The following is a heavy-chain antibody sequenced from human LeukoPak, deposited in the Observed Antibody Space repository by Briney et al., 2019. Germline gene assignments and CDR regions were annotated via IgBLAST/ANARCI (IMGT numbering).Heavy chain of an antibody. J-gene: IGHJ4*02. D-gene: IGHD6-6*01. CDR1: GGSISSGGYY. V-gene: IGHV4-31*03. Sequence: SETLSLTCTVSGGSISSGGYYWSWIRQHPGKGLEWIGYIYYSGSTYYNPSLKSRVTISVDTSKNQFSLKLSSVTAADTAVYYCARDIRAARGYFDYWGQGTLVTVSS. CDR2: IYYSGST. CDR3: ARDIRAARGYFDY.